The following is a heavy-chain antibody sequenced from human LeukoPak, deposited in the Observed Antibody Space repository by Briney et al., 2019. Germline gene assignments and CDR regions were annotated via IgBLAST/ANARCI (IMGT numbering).Heavy chain of an antibody. Sequence: SETLSLTCTVSGGSISSSSYYWGWIRQPPGKGLEWIGSIYYSGSTYYNLSLKSRVTISVDTSKNQFSLKLSSVTAADTAVYYCARHIVVVTAGFDYWGQGTLVTVSS. CDR3: ARHIVVVTAGFDY. V-gene: IGHV4-39*01. D-gene: IGHD2-21*02. CDR2: IYYSGST. CDR1: GGSISSSSYY. J-gene: IGHJ4*02.